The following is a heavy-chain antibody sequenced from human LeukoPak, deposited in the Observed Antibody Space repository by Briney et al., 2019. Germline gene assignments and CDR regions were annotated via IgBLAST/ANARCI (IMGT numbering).Heavy chain of an antibody. D-gene: IGHD2-2*01. CDR1: GGSITSYY. CDR2: IYYSGST. CDR3: ARAGSSPGIVVVPAAIGPPKYNWFDP. J-gene: IGHJ5*02. V-gene: IGHV4-59*01. Sequence: PSETLSLTCTVSGGSITSYYWSWIRQPPGKGLEWIGYIYYSGSTNYNPSLKSRVTISVDTSKNQFSLKLSSVTAADTAVYYCARAGSSPGIVVVPAAIGPPKYNWFDPWGQGTLVTVSS.